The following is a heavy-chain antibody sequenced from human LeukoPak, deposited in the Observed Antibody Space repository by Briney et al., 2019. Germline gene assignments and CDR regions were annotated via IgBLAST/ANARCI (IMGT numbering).Heavy chain of an antibody. CDR3: ARDQACSGGSCYNY. D-gene: IGHD2-15*01. CDR2: IIPIFGIA. Sequence: GASVKVSCKASGGTFSSYAISWVRQAPGQGLEWMGRIIPIFGIANYAQKFQGRVTITADKSTSTAYMELSSLRSEDTAVYYCARDQACSGGSCYNYWGQGTLVTVSS. CDR1: GGTFSSYA. V-gene: IGHV1-69*04. J-gene: IGHJ4*02.